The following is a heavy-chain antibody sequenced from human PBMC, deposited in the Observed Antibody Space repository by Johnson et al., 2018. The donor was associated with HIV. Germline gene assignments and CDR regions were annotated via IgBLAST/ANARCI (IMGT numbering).Heavy chain of an antibody. Sequence: QVQLVESGGGLVQPGKSLRLSCVASAFAFSSYAMHWVRQTPGKGLEWVAVISSDGSNKYFADSVKGRFIISRDNSKNTLYLQMNSLRAEDTAVYYCARGSYDFWSGYYTGHDAFDIWGQGTKVTVSS. D-gene: IGHD3-3*01. CDR2: ISSDGSNK. CDR1: AFAFSSYA. J-gene: IGHJ3*02. CDR3: ARGSYDFWSGYYTGHDAFDI. V-gene: IGHV3-30*04.